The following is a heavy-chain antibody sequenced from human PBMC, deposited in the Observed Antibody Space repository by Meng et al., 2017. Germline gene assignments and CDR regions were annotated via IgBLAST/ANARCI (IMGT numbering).Heavy chain of an antibody. CDR3: ARGIFGVVANWFNP. CDR2: IYPGDSDT. Sequence: GESLKISCKCPGYSFTSYWIGWVRQMPGKGLEWMGIIYPGDSDTRYSPSFQGQVTISADKSISTAYLQWSSLKASDTAMYYCARGIFGVVANWFNPWAQGPLATVPS. CDR1: GYSFTSYW. D-gene: IGHD3-3*01. J-gene: IGHJ5*02. V-gene: IGHV5-51*01.